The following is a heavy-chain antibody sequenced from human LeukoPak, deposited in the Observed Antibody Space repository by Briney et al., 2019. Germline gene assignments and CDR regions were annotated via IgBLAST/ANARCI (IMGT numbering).Heavy chain of an antibody. D-gene: IGHD3-22*01. CDR1: GGSISSYY. J-gene: IGHJ5*02. CDR3: AREMRPYYYDSSGYGNWFDP. Sequence: KTSETLSLTCTVSGGSISSYYWSWIRQPPGKGLEWIGYIYYSGSTNYNPSLKSRVTISVDTSKNQFSLKLSSVTAADTAVYYCAREMRPYYYDSSGYGNWFDPWGQGTLVTVSS. V-gene: IGHV4-59*12. CDR2: IYYSGST.